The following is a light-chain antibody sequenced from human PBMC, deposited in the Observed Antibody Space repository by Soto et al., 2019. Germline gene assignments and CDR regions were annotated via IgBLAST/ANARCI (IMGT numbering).Light chain of an antibody. CDR2: GAS. CDR3: HQYNNWPLT. CDR1: QTVSSN. V-gene: IGKV3-15*01. J-gene: IGKJ4*01. Sequence: EIVMTQSPATLSVSPGEGATLSCRASQTVSSNLAWYQQKPGQAPRLLIYGASTSATGIPARFSGSGSGTELTITISSLQSEDFAVYYCHQYNNWPLTFGGGNKVEIK.